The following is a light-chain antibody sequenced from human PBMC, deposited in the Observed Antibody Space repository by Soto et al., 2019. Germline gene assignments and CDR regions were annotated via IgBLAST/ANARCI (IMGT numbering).Light chain of an antibody. Sequence: DIQMTQSPSTLSASVGDRVTITCRASQSISNWLAWYQQKPGKAPKILIHKASSLESGVPSRFSGSGSGTEFTLTISSLQPDDFATYYCQQYNSYPWTFGQGTKVEIK. CDR1: QSISNW. CDR2: KAS. V-gene: IGKV1-5*03. CDR3: QQYNSYPWT. J-gene: IGKJ1*01.